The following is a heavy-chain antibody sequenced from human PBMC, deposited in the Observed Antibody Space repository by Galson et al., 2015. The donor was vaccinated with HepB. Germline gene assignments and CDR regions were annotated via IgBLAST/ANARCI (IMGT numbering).Heavy chain of an antibody. V-gene: IGHV3-23*01. J-gene: IGHJ4*02. CDR3: AKYLSIYSYAVGLFDL. D-gene: IGHD5-18*01. CDR1: EFTVTTYG. Sequence: SLRLSCAASEFTVTTYGMNWVRQAPGKGLEWVSGISASGGDTYYADSVKGRFTISRDNSKNTLYLQMNSLRVEDTAVYYCAKYLSIYSYAVGLFDLWGQGTLVTVSS. CDR2: ISASGGDT.